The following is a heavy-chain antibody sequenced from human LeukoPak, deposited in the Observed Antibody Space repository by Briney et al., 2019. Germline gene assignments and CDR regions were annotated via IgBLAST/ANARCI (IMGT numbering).Heavy chain of an antibody. Sequence: TLSLTCTVSGGSISSGGYYWSWTRQPPGKGLEWIGYIYHSGSTYYNPSLKSRVTISVDRSKNQFSLKLSSVTAADTAVYYCARVSRYSSSWYGIFDYWGQGTLVTVSS. D-gene: IGHD6-13*01. J-gene: IGHJ4*02. V-gene: IGHV4-30-2*01. CDR1: GGSISSGGYY. CDR2: IYHSGST. CDR3: ARVSRYSSSWYGIFDY.